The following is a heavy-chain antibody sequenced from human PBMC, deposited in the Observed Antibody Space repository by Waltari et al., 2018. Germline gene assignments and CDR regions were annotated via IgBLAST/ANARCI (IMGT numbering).Heavy chain of an antibody. CDR1: GGSISSYY. J-gene: IGHJ6*02. V-gene: IGHV4-59*08. CDR3: ARSSEGDFWSGYSYYYYYGMDV. CDR2: IYYSGST. Sequence: QVQLQESGPGLVKPSETLSLTCTVSGGSISSYYWSWIRQPPGKGLEWIGYIYYSGSTNYNPSLKSRVTISVDTSKNQFSLKLSSVTAADTAVYYCARSSEGDFWSGYSYYYYYGMDVWGQGTTVTVSS. D-gene: IGHD3-3*01.